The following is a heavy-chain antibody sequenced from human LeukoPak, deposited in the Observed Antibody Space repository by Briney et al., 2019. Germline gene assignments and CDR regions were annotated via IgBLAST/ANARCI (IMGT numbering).Heavy chain of an antibody. D-gene: IGHD1-26*01. CDR1: GFTFSDYY. J-gene: IGHJ4*02. CDR3: AWDLYYFDY. V-gene: IGHV3-69-1*01. CDR2: ISSSSTI. Sequence: GGSLRLSCAASGFTFSDYYMSWIRQAPGKGLEWVSYISSSSTIYYADSVKGRFTISRDNAKNSLYLQMNSLRAEDTAVYYCAWDLYYFDYWGQGTLVTVSS.